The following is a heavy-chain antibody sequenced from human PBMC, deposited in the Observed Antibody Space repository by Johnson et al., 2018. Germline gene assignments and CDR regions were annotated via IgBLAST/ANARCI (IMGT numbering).Heavy chain of an antibody. D-gene: IGHD5-24*01. CDR2: IWNDGSNK. Sequence: QVQLVQSGGGVVQPGRSLRLSCAASGFSFTYYGMHWVRQAPGKGLEWVSVIWNDGSNKNYADSVKGRFTVSRDNSKNTLYLGMNSLRAEDTAVYYCARGRGDAYKDAFDMWGQCTMVTVSS. V-gene: IGHV3-33*01. J-gene: IGHJ3*02. CDR1: GFSFTYYG. CDR3: ARGRGDAYKDAFDM.